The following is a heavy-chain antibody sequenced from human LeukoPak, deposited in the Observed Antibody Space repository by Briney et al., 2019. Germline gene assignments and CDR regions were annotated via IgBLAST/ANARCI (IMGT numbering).Heavy chain of an antibody. Sequence: ASVKVSCKASGYTFTSYDINWVRQAPGQGLEWIGWMNPNSGNTGYAQKFQGRVTMTRNTSISTAYMELSSLRSEDTAVYYCASVSPRGSYYYYYMDVWGKGTTVTVSS. J-gene: IGHJ6*03. CDR2: MNPNSGNT. D-gene: IGHD1-26*01. CDR1: GYTFTSYD. CDR3: ASVSPRGSYYYYYMDV. V-gene: IGHV1-8*01.